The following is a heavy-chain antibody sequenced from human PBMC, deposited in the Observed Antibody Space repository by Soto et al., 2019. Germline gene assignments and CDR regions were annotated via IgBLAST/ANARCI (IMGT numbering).Heavy chain of an antibody. Sequence: QVQLQESGPGLVKPSGTLSLTCAVSGGSISSSNWWRWVRQPPGKGLEWIGEIYHSGSTNYNPSLKRRSTLTGDKSKTQFSPKLRSVPAPDTAVYYCATDNWCLWFGGLPIGVSYYYGMDVWGQGTMVTVSS. CDR1: GGSISSSNW. D-gene: IGHD3-10*01. V-gene: IGHV4-4*02. J-gene: IGHJ6*02. CDR2: IYHSGST. CDR3: ATDNWCLWFGGLPIGVSYYYGMDV.